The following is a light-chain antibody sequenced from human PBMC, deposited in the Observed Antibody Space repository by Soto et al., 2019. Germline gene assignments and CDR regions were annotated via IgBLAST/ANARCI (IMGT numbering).Light chain of an antibody. V-gene: IGKV3-20*01. CDR2: RTS. Sequence: EIVLTQSPDTLSLSPGERATLSCRASQRVSSGFLAWYQQKPGQAPRLLIYRTSTRATGIPDRFTGSGSGTDFTLTISRLEPEYFLEYYCQQYESSPLTFGGGTKVESK. CDR1: QRVSSGF. CDR3: QQYESSPLT. J-gene: IGKJ4*01.